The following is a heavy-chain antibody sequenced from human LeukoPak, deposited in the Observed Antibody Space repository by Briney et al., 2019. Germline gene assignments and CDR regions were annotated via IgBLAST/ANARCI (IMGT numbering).Heavy chain of an antibody. J-gene: IGHJ4*02. CDR1: GFVFRSNA. V-gene: IGHV3-48*02. Sequence: GGSLRLSCAGTGFVFRSNAMNWVRQAPGKELEWVSSINRGSSTIHYADSVKGRFTISRDNAENSLFLQMNSLRDDDTAVYYCASGSYGQFDSWGQGTLVTVSS. CDR2: INRGSSTI. CDR3: ASGSYGQFDS. D-gene: IGHD5-18*01.